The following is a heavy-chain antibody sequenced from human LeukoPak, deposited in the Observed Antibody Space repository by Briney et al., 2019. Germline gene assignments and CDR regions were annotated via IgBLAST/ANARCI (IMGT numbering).Heavy chain of an antibody. J-gene: IGHJ4*02. CDR3: ARANNCIDY. Sequence: ASVKVSCKASGYTFTSYAINWVRQAPGQGLEYMGWVRTSTGSPTYAQGFTGRFVFSLDTSVNTAYLQISSLEAEDTAVYYCARANNCIDYWGQGTLVTVSS. CDR2: VRTSTGSP. CDR1: GYTFTSYA. V-gene: IGHV7-4-1*02. D-gene: IGHD1-20*01.